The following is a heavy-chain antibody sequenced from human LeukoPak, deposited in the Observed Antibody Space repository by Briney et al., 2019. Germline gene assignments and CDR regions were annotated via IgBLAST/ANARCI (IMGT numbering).Heavy chain of an antibody. V-gene: IGHV3-30*02. CDR3: ARDPVELISQEHYFDY. CDR2: ISPDGSKK. D-gene: IGHD1-26*01. Sequence: GGSLRLSCAASGFTFSSHGMNWVRQAPGKGLEWVAGISPDGSKKYYVDAVKGRFTISRDNSKNTLHLQMNSLRAEDTAVYYCARDPVELISQEHYFDYWGQGTLVTVSS. CDR1: GFTFSSHG. J-gene: IGHJ4*02.